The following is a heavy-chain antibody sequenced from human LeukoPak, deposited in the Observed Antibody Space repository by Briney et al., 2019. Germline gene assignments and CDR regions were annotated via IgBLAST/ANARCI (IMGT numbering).Heavy chain of an antibody. CDR3: ARVGGTVVYYYYYYMDV. CDR2: ISSSSDTI. D-gene: IGHD1-7*01. J-gene: IGHJ6*03. Sequence: GGSLRLSCAASGFTFRSYSMNWVRQAPGKGLEWVSYISSSSDTIYYADSVKGRFTISRDNAKNSLYLQMNSLRDEDTAVYYCARVGGTVVYYYYYYMDVWGKGTTVTVSS. CDR1: GFTFRSYS. V-gene: IGHV3-48*02.